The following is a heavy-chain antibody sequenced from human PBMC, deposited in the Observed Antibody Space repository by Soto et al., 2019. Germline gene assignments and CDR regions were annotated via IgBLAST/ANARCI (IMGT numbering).Heavy chain of an antibody. Sequence: QITLKESGPTLVNPTQTLTLTCTFSGFSLSTSGVGVGWIRQPPGKALEWLALIYWNDDKRYSPSLKSRLTITKDTSKNQVVLTMTNMDPVDTATYYCAHVSSSWYYYYYGMDVWGQGTTVTVSS. CDR3: AHVSSSWYYYYYGMDV. CDR2: IYWNDDK. CDR1: GFSLSTSGVG. V-gene: IGHV2-5*01. D-gene: IGHD6-13*01. J-gene: IGHJ6*02.